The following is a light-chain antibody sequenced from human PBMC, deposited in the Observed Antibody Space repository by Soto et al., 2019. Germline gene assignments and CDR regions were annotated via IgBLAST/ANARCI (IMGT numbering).Light chain of an antibody. J-gene: IGKJ4*01. Sequence: EIVLTQSPATLSVSPGERVTLSCRASESVDINLAWYQQKPGQAPRLLIYGASTRATDMPGTFSGRGSGTEFTLTISSLQSEDFAVYYCQQYKNWPLTFGGGTKVDIK. CDR1: ESVDIN. CDR3: QQYKNWPLT. V-gene: IGKV3-15*01. CDR2: GAS.